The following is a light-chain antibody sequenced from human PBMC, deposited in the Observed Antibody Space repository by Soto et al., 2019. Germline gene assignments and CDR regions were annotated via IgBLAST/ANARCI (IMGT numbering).Light chain of an antibody. J-gene: IGLJ1*01. CDR1: SSDVGAYNY. CDR3: CSYAANYSYV. Sequence: QSVLTQPRSVSGSPGQSVTISCTGTSSDVGAYNYVSWYQQHPGKAPKLMTYDVSKRPSGVPDRFSGSKSGNTASLTISGLQAEDEADYYCCSYAANYSYVFGTGTKVTVL. CDR2: DVS. V-gene: IGLV2-11*01.